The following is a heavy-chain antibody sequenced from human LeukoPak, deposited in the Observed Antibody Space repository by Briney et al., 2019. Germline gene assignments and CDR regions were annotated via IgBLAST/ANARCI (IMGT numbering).Heavy chain of an antibody. Sequence: GASVKVSCKASGYTFTDYYIHWVRQAPGQGLEWMGWINPNTGGTNYAQKFQGRVTMTRDTSITTGYMELSRLRSDDTAVYYCTRGDRLSVVRGRGFEYWGQGTLVTVSS. J-gene: IGHJ4*02. CDR2: INPNTGGT. CDR3: TRGDRLSVVRGRGFEY. V-gene: IGHV1-2*02. CDR1: GYTFTDYY. D-gene: IGHD3-10*01.